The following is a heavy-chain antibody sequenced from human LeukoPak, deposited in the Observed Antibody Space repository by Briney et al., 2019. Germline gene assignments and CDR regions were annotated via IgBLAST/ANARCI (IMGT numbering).Heavy chain of an antibody. CDR1: GFTFSSYG. CDR2: IRYDGSNK. D-gene: IGHD3-22*01. J-gene: IGHJ4*02. V-gene: IGHV3-30*02. Sequence: GGSLRLSCAASGFTFSSYGMHWVRKAPGKGLDWVAFIRYDGSNKYYADSVKGRFTISRDNSKNTLYLQMNSLRAEDTAVYYCAQPYYYDSSGYYYFDYWGQGTLVTVSS. CDR3: AQPYYYDSSGYYYFDY.